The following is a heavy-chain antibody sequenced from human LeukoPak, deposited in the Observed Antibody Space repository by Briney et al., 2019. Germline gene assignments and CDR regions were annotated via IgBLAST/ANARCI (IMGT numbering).Heavy chain of an antibody. V-gene: IGHV3-30*04. D-gene: IGHD4-17*01. CDR1: GFIFSRYT. CDR3: ARDFAITATTICYYVFDI. Sequence: PGRSLRLSCAASGFIFSRYTMHWVRQAPDKGLEWVAVISHDGSTEYYADSVKGRLTISRDNSINTLYLQIYSLRPEDTAIYYCARDFAITATTICYYVFDIWGPGTMVTVSS. CDR2: ISHDGSTE. J-gene: IGHJ3*02.